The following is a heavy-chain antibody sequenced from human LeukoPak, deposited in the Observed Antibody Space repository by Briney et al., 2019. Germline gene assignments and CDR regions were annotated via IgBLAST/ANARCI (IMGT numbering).Heavy chain of an antibody. V-gene: IGHV4-59*01. D-gene: IGHD6-13*01. CDR3: ARAVPPLAAAGFDY. Sequence: SETLSLTCTVSGGSISSYYWSWIRQPPGKGLEWIGYIYYSGSTNYNPSLKSRVTISVDTSKNQFSLKLSSVTAADTAVYYCARAVPPLAAAGFDYWGQGTLVTVSS. J-gene: IGHJ4*02. CDR2: IYYSGST. CDR1: GGSISSYY.